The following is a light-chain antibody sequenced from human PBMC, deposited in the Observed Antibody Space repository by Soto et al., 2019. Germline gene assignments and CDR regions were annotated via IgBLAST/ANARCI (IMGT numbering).Light chain of an antibody. CDR2: WAS. CDR3: QQYYTTPWT. V-gene: IGKV4-1*01. J-gene: IGKJ1*01. Sequence: IVMTQSPDSLTVSLGEWATINXTSRQRVLYSSNNKNYLAWYQQKPGQPPKALIYWASTRESGVPDRFSGSGSGTDFTLTISSLQAEDVAVYYCQQYYTTPWTFGQGTKVDIK. CDR1: QRVLYSSNNKNY.